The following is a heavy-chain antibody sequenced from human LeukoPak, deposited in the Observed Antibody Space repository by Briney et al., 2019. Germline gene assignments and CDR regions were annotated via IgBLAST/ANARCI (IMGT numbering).Heavy chain of an antibody. Sequence: PGGSLRLSCAASGFTFSSYAVSWVRQAPGKGLEWVSSISGRGFTTYYADSVKGRFTISRDNSKNTLYLQMNSLRGEDTAIYYCAKNGDRGAYCSGGTCYPYYYYYMDVWGKGTTVTISS. J-gene: IGHJ6*03. V-gene: IGHV3-23*01. CDR2: ISGRGFTT. CDR3: AKNGDRGAYCSGGTCYPYYYYYMDV. D-gene: IGHD2-15*01. CDR1: GFTFSSYA.